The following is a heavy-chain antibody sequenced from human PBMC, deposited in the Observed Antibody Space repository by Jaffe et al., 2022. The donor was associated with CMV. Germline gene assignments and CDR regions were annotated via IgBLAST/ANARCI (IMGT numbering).Heavy chain of an antibody. CDR1: GGSISSYY. CDR3: ARSYYDILTGYYGGGYYYYYMDV. CDR2: IYYSGST. V-gene: IGHV4-59*08. Sequence: QVQLQESGPGLVKPSETLSLTCTVSGGSISSYYWSWIRQPPGKGLEWIGYIYYSGSTNYNPSLKSRVTISVDTSKNQFSLKLSSVTAADTAVYYCARSYYDILTGYYGGGYYYYYMDVWGKGTTVTVSS. D-gene: IGHD3-9*01. J-gene: IGHJ6*03.